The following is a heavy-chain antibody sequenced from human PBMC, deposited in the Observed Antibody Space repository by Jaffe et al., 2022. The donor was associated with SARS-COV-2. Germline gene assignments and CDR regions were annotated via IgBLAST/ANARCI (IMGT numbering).Heavy chain of an antibody. CDR3: ARQILDRGRLPFFDF. Sequence: QLQLQESGPGLVKPSETLSLTCSVSGGAITSNLHYWGWVRQPPGKGLEWIGSVYFTGNTYYNSSLKGRLAISVDTSRGHFSLNLTSVTAADTAIYYCARQILDRGRLPFFDFWGQGTLVTVSS. D-gene: IGHD3-3*01. V-gene: IGHV4-39*01. J-gene: IGHJ4*02. CDR2: VYFTGNT. CDR1: GGAITSNLHY.